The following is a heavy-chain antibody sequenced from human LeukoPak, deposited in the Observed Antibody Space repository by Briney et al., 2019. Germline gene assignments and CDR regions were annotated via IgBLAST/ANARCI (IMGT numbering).Heavy chain of an antibody. J-gene: IGHJ4*02. D-gene: IGHD1-26*01. CDR2: IYTSGST. CDR1: GGSISSYY. V-gene: IGHV4-4*07. Sequence: PSETLSLTCTVSGGSISSYYWSWIRQPAGKGLEWIGRIYTSGSTNYNPSLKSRVTMSVDTSKNQFSLKLSSVTAVDTAVYYCVGGTYYGGDYWGQGTLVTVSS. CDR3: VGGTYYGGDY.